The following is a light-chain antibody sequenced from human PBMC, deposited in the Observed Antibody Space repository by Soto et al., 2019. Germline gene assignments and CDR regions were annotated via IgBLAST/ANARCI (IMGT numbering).Light chain of an antibody. J-gene: IGKJ2*01. CDR1: QSIGTW. Sequence: DLLMTQSPATLSASVGDRVAISCRASQSIGTWLAWYQQKPGKAPKLLIYDASTMEGGVPSRFSGGGSGTDFTLTISSLQPDDFAPYYCQQYYTYPYTFGQGTKLEIK. V-gene: IGKV1-5*01. CDR2: DAS. CDR3: QQYYTYPYT.